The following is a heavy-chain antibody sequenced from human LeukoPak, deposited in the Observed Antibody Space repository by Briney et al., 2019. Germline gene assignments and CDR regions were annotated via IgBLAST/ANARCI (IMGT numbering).Heavy chain of an antibody. CDR1: GFTFSSYA. V-gene: IGHV3-23*01. CDR3: AKDQGYCSSTSCYHGYYYMDV. D-gene: IGHD2-2*01. J-gene: IGHJ6*03. Sequence: GGSLRLSCAASGFTFSSYAMSWVRQAPGKGLEWVSAISGSGGSTYYADSVKGRFTISRDNSKNTLYLQMNSLRAEDTAVYYCAKDQGYCSSTSCYHGYYYMDVWGKGTTVTVSS. CDR2: ISGSGGST.